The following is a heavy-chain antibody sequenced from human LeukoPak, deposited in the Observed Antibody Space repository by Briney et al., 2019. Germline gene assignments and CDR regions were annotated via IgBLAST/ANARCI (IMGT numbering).Heavy chain of an antibody. Sequence: PGGSLRLSCAASGFTFSSYSMNWVRQAPGKGLEWVANIKQDGSEKYYVDPVKGRFTISRDNAKNSLYLQMNSLRAEDTAVYYCAREGANWNGSLDAFDIWGQGTMVTVSS. J-gene: IGHJ3*02. CDR3: AREGANWNGSLDAFDI. V-gene: IGHV3-7*01. CDR1: GFTFSSYS. CDR2: IKQDGSEK. D-gene: IGHD1-1*01.